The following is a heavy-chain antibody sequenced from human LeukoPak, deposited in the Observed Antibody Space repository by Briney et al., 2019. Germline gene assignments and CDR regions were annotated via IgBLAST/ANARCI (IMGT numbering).Heavy chain of an antibody. D-gene: IGHD3-3*01. CDR1: GGSISSGSYY. Sequence: SETLSLTCTVSGGSISSGSYYWSWIRQPAGKGLEWIGRIYTSGSTNYNPSLKSRVTISVDTSKNQFSLKLSSVTAADTAVYYCARGAVYDFWSFTEYYMDVWGKGTTVTVSS. V-gene: IGHV4-61*02. CDR3: ARGAVYDFWSFTEYYMDV. J-gene: IGHJ6*03. CDR2: IYTSGST.